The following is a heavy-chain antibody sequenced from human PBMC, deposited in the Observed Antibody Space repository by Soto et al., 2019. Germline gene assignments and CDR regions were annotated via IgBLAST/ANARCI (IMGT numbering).Heavy chain of an antibody. CDR3: VRHGNGTPFYFDF. J-gene: IGHJ4*02. V-gene: IGHV5-10-1*03. CDR1: GYRFINYW. D-gene: IGHD1-1*01. CDR2: IDASDSYT. Sequence: EVQLVQSGAEVKKPGESLRLSCQGSGYRFINYWISWVRQMPGKGLEWVGRIDASDSYTVYSPSFQGHVTISIDTAINTAFLEWRSLQASDTAMYYCVRHGNGTPFYFDFWGLGTLVPVSS.